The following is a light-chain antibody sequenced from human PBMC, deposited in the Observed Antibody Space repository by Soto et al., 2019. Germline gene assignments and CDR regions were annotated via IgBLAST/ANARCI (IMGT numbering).Light chain of an antibody. J-gene: IGLJ2*01. Sequence: QSVLTQVASVSASPGQSITISCTGTSSDVGGHNYVSWYQQHPGNAPKLMIYNVDYWPSGVSNRFSGSKSGNTASLTISGLQADDEAYYYCSSYADSSTVVFGGGTKVTVL. CDR3: SSYADSSTVV. V-gene: IGLV2-14*03. CDR1: SSDVGGHNY. CDR2: NVD.